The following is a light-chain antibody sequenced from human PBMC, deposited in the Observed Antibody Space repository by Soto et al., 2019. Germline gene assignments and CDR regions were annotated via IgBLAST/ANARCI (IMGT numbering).Light chain of an antibody. J-gene: IGKJ2*01. Sequence: EIVLTQSPGTLSLSPGERATLSRRASRSISSTYLAWYQQKPGQAPRLLIYGASSRATGIPDRFSGSGSGTDFTLTISRLEPEDFAVYYCQQYGGSPPYTFGQGTKLEIK. CDR1: RSISSTY. V-gene: IGKV3-20*01. CDR3: QQYGGSPPYT. CDR2: GAS.